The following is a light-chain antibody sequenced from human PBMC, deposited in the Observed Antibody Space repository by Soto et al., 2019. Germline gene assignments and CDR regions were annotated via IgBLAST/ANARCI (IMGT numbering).Light chain of an antibody. CDR3: QHYGSSPIT. CDR2: GAS. V-gene: IGKV3-20*01. CDR1: QTVNNNY. Sequence: EIVLTQSPGTLSFSPGERATLSCRASQTVNNNYLSWYQQKPGQAPRLLIYGASSMTTGIPDRFSGSGAGTDFTLTISRLEPEDFAVYYCQHYGSSPITFGQGTRLEMK. J-gene: IGKJ5*01.